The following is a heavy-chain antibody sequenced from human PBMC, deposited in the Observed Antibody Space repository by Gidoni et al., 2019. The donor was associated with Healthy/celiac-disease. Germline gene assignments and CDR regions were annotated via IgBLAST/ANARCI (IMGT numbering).Heavy chain of an antibody. J-gene: IGHJ1*01. V-gene: IGHV3-53*01. Sequence: EVQLVESGGGLIQPGGSLRLYCAASGFTVSSNYMSWVHQAPGRGLEWVSVIYSGGSTYYADSVKGRFTISRDNSKNTLYLQMNSLRAEDTAVYYCARDEEYYYDSSGYPPVNFQHWGQGTLVTVSS. CDR2: IYSGGST. D-gene: IGHD3-22*01. CDR3: ARDEEYYYDSSGYPPVNFQH. CDR1: GFTVSSNY.